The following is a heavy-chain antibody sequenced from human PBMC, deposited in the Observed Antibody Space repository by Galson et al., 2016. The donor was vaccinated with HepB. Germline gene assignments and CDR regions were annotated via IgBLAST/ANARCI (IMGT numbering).Heavy chain of an antibody. D-gene: IGHD6-19*01. CDR3: ASKGKEWLVHRYFDY. Sequence: SETLSLTCSVSGGSINSSSFYWGWIRQSPGRGLEWIGTFYFGANTYYNPSLKSRFTISVDTSKNQFSLRVTSVTAEDTAIYYCASKGKEWLVHRYFDYWGQGTLATVSS. J-gene: IGHJ4*02. V-gene: IGHV4-39*01. CDR2: FYFGANT. CDR1: GGSINSSSFY.